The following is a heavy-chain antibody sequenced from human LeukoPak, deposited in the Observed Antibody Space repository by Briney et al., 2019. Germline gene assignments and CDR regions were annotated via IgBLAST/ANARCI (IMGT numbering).Heavy chain of an antibody. V-gene: IGHV3-66*01. CDR2: IYSGGST. J-gene: IGHJ4*02. CDR1: GFTFGDYA. Sequence: GGSLRLSCTASGFTFGDYAMSWVRQAPGKGLEWVSVIYSGGSTYYADSVKGRFTISRDNSKNTLYLQMNSLRAEDTAVYYCAREGDGYTRHFDYWGQGTLVTVSS. D-gene: IGHD5-24*01. CDR3: AREGDGYTRHFDY.